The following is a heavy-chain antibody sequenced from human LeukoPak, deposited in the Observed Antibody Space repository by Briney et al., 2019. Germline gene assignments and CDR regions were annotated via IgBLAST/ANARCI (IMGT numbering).Heavy chain of an antibody. J-gene: IGHJ2*01. Sequence: SETLSLTCTVSGASITGYYWTWIRQPPGKELEWIGNIYSSANINFNPSLKSRVTISLDASKSHFSLKLNSVSAADTAIYYCARSPFVGGVGATSWYFDLWGRGALVTVSS. V-gene: IGHV4-4*09. CDR2: IYSSANI. CDR1: GASITGYY. CDR3: ARSPFVGGVGATSWYFDL. D-gene: IGHD1-26*01.